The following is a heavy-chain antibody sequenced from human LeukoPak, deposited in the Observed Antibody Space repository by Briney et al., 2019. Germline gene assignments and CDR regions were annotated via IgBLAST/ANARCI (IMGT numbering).Heavy chain of an antibody. CDR1: GYTFTSYD. CDR3: ARDRSIAAQSPDY. CDR2: MNPNSGNT. V-gene: IGHV1-8*01. D-gene: IGHD6-6*01. Sequence: ASVKVSCKASGYTFTSYDINWVRQATGQGLEWMGWMNPNSGNTGYAQKFQGRVTMTRNTSISTAYMELRSLRSDDTAVYYCARDRSIAAQSPDYWGQGTLVTVSS. J-gene: IGHJ4*02.